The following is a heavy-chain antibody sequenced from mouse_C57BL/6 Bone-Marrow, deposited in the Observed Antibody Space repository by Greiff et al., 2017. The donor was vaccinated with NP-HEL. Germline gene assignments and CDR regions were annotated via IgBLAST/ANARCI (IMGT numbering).Heavy chain of an antibody. CDR2: IYPGDGDT. D-gene: IGHD4-1*01. V-gene: IGHV1-80*01. CDR1: GYAFSSYW. CDR3: ARWDWDGIDY. J-gene: IGHJ2*01. Sequence: VQLVESGAELVKPGASVKISCKASGYAFSSYWMNWVKQRPGKGLEWIGQIYPGDGDTNYNGKFKGKATLTADKSSSTAYMQLSSLTSEDSAVYFCARWDWDGIDYWGQGTTLTVSS.